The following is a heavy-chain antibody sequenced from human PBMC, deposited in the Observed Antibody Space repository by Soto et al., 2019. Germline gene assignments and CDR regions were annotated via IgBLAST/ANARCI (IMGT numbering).Heavy chain of an antibody. CDR2: ISWNSDKI. V-gene: IGHV3-9*01. Sequence: EVQLVESGGGLVQPGMSLRLSCAASGFTFDDYAMHWVRQAPGKGLEWVSGISWNSDKIDYADSVRGRFTISRDNAKNSLYLQMNSLRAEDTALYYCTNEVGSAGGWFDPWAQGTLVTVSS. J-gene: IGHJ5*02. CDR3: TNEVGSAGGWFDP. CDR1: GFTFDDYA. D-gene: IGHD3-10*01.